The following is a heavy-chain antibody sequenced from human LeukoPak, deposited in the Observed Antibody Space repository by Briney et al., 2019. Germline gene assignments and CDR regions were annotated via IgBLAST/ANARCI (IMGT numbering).Heavy chain of an antibody. CDR2: ISDSGGST. CDR1: GITLSNYG. CDR3: ARRGVVIRVILVGLHKEAYYFDS. V-gene: IGHV3-23*01. D-gene: IGHD3-22*01. Sequence: GGTLRLSCAVSGITLSNYGMSWVRQPPGKGWEWVAGISDSGGSTNYADPVKGRCTISSANSKSTLYLQMNSLRAEDTAVYFCARRGVVIRVILVGLHKEAYYFDSWGRGALVTASS. J-gene: IGHJ4*02.